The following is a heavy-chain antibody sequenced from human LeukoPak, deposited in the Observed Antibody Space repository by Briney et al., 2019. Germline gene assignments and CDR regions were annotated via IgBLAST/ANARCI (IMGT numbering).Heavy chain of an antibody. Sequence: GSLRLSCAASGFTFSSYAMSWVRQAPGKGLEWVGSVYYSGSTYYSPSLKSRLTMSVDTSKNQFSLKLKSVTAADTALYYCARLSSVWIKDYYYYMDIWGKGTTVIVSS. V-gene: IGHV4-38-2*01. CDR3: ARLSSVWIKDYYYYMDI. J-gene: IGHJ6*03. CDR1: GFTFSSYA. D-gene: IGHD5-12*01. CDR2: VYYSGST.